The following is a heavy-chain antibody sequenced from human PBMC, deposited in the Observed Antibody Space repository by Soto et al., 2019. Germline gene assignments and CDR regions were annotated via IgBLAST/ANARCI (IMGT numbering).Heavy chain of an antibody. V-gene: IGHV3-23*01. CDR2: ISGSGGST. D-gene: IGHD6-19*01. CDR1: GLTFSSYA. Sequence: EVQLLESGGGLVQPGGSLRLSCAASGLTFSSYAMSWVRQAPGKGLEWVSAISGSGGSTYYADSVKGRFTISRDNSKNMLYLQMNSLRAEDTAVYYCAAQWLVLGAFDIWGQGTMVTVSS. CDR3: AAQWLVLGAFDI. J-gene: IGHJ3*02.